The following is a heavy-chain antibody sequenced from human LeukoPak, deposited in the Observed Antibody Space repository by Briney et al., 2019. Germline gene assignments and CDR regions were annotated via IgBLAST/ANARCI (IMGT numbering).Heavy chain of an antibody. V-gene: IGHV3-30-3*01. CDR1: GFTFSSYA. J-gene: IGHJ4*02. CDR2: ISYDGSNK. Sequence: GRSLRLSCAASGFTFSSYAMHWVRQAPGKGLEWVAVISYDGSNKYYADSVKGRFTISRDNSKNTLYLQMNSLRAEDTAVYYCAREFTSLDYWGQGTLVTVSS. D-gene: IGHD2-2*01. CDR3: AREFTSLDY.